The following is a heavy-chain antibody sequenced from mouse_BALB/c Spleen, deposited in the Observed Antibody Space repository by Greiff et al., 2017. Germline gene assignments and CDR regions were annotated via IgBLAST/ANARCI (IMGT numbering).Heavy chain of an antibody. CDR2: ISSGGGST. CDR1: GFAFSSYD. V-gene: IGHV5-12-1*01. Sequence: EVQGVESGGGLVKPGGSLKLSCAASGFAFSSYDMSWVRQTPEKRLEWVAYISSGGGSTYYPDTVKGRFTISRDNAKNTLYLQMSSLKSEDTAMYYCARHNPYGNFAWFAYWGQGTLVTVSA. CDR3: ARHNPYGNFAWFAY. J-gene: IGHJ3*01. D-gene: IGHD2-10*02.